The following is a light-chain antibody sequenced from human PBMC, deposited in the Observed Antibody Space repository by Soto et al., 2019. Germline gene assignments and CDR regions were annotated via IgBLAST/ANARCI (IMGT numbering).Light chain of an antibody. Sequence: EIVLTQSPGTLSLSPGERATLSFRASQSVSSSQLAWYQQRPGQAPRLLVYGASTRATGIADRFSGSGSGTDFTLTISRLEPEDFAVYYCQQYGSSGVTFGPGTKVDNK. CDR3: QQYGSSGVT. V-gene: IGKV3-20*01. CDR2: GAS. J-gene: IGKJ3*01. CDR1: QSVSSSQ.